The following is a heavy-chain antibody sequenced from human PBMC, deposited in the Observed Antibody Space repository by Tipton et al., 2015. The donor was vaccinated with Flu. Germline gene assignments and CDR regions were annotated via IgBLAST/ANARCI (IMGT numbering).Heavy chain of an antibody. CDR3: SRGPDNAKTLT. CDR2: LFPGVTN. D-gene: IGHD1-1*01. Sequence: TLSLTCTVSDNSISGFYWSWLRQTPGKGLEYVAHLFPGVTNYYSPSFRGRVRISMDMSKREFSLTMDSVTTADTAIYFYSRGPDNAKTLTWGRGILVTVSS. V-gene: IGHV4-59*01. CDR1: DNSISGFY. J-gene: IGHJ4*02.